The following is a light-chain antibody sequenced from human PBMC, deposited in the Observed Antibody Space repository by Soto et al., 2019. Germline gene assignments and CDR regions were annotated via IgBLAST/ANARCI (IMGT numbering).Light chain of an antibody. CDR2: DAS. CDR1: QSISSW. Sequence: DTQLTQSPSFLSASVGDRVTITCRASQSISSWLAWYQQKPGKAPKLLIYDASSLESGVPSRFSGSGSGTEFTLTISSLQPDDFATYYCQSRAFGQGTKV. J-gene: IGKJ1*01. CDR3: QSRA. V-gene: IGKV1-5*01.